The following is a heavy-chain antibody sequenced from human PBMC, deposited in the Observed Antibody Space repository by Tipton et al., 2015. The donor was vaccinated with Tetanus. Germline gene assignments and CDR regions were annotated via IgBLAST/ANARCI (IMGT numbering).Heavy chain of an antibody. CDR3: ARGLPREPFYFDY. J-gene: IGHJ4*02. CDR2: IYYSGST. D-gene: IGHD1-26*01. CDR1: GGSISSGGYF. V-gene: IGHV4-31*03. Sequence: TLSLTCTVSGGSISSGGYFWNWIRQRPGGGPEWIGYIYYSGSTYYNPSLKSRVSMSVDTSKNQCSLRLTSVTAADTAVYFCARGLPREPFYFDYWGQGKQVIVSS.